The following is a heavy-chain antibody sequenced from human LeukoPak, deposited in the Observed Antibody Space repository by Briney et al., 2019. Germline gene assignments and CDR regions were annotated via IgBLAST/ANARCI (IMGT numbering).Heavy chain of an antibody. CDR2: NKSKTKGRTS. CDR1: GFIFRIGW. J-gene: IGHJ3*01. D-gene: IGHD2-21*01. Sequence: PGVSLRLFCGASGFIFRIGWMIWVRQAPGKGLVGVGRNKSKTKGRTSDYAAPVKGRITISRDDSKNTLYLQMNSLKTEDTAVYYCTTEARWIAYCGGDCLFDVWGQGTMVTVSS. V-gene: IGHV3-15*01. CDR3: TTEARWIAYCGGDCLFDV.